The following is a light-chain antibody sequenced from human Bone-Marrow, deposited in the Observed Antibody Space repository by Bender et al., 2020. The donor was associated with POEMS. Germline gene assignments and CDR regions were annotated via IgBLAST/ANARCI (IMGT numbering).Light chain of an antibody. J-gene: IGLJ2*01. V-gene: IGLV2-11*01. CDR3: CSYAGSYTLV. Sequence: QSALTQPRSVSGSPGQSVTISCPGTSSDVGGYKYVSWYQQHPGKAPKLMIYDVDKRPSGVPDRFSGSKSGNTASLTISGLQAEDEADYYCCSYAGSYTLVFGGGTKLTVL. CDR1: SSDVGGYKY. CDR2: DVD.